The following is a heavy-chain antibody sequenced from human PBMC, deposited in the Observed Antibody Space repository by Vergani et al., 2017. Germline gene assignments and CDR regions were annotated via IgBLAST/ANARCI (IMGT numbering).Heavy chain of an antibody. CDR1: GYSFTSYW. D-gene: IGHD3-9*01. Sequence: EVQLVQAGAEVKKPGESLKISCTGSGYSFTSYWIGWVRPMPGKGLEWMGIIYPGDSDTRYIPSFQGQVTISADKSISTAYLQWSILKASDTAMYYCARRVEYDRLTGYNLRYNWFDPWGQGTLVTVSS. CDR3: ARRVEYDRLTGYNLRYNWFDP. J-gene: IGHJ5*02. V-gene: IGHV5-51*01. CDR2: IYPGDSDT.